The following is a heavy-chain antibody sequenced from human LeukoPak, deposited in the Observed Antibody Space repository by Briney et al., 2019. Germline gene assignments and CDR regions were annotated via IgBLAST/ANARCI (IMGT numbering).Heavy chain of an antibody. J-gene: IGHJ4*02. D-gene: IGHD4-17*01. Sequence: GGSLGLSCAASGFTFSSYSMNWVRQAPGKGLEWVSSISSSSSYIYYADSVKGRFTISRDNAKNSLYLQMNSLRAEDTAVYYCARDYGDYAGEFDYWGQGTLVTVSS. V-gene: IGHV3-21*01. CDR1: GFTFSSYS. CDR2: ISSSSSYI. CDR3: ARDYGDYAGEFDY.